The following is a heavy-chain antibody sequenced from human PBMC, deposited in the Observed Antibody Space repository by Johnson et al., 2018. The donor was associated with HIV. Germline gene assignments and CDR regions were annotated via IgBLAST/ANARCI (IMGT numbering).Heavy chain of an antibody. CDR1: GFTVSSNY. J-gene: IGHJ3*02. D-gene: IGHD3-3*01. CDR3: ARARDYNFWSPATDI. Sequence: VQLVESGGGLVQPGGSLRLSCAASGFTVSSNYMSWVRQAPGKGLEWVANIKQDGSEKYYVDSVKGRLTISRDNAKNSLYLKMNSLRAEDTAVYYCARARDYNFWSPATDIWGQGTMVTVSS. CDR2: IKQDGSEK. V-gene: IGHV3-7*01.